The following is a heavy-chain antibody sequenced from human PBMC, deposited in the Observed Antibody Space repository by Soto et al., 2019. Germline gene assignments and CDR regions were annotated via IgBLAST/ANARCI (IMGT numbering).Heavy chain of an antibody. CDR3: ARDVLADSEGPFVY. D-gene: IGHD6-13*01. Sequence: QVQLVESGGGVVQPGRSLRLSCAASGFTFSSYGMHWVRQAPGRGLEWVAVIWYDGSNKYYADSVMGRFTISRDNSKNTLYLQMNSLRAEDTAVYYCARDVLADSEGPFVYWGQGTLVTVSS. V-gene: IGHV3-33*01. CDR2: IWYDGSNK. J-gene: IGHJ4*02. CDR1: GFTFSSYG.